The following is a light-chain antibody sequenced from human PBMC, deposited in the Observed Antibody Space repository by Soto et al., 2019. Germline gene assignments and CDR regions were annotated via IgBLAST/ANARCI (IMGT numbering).Light chain of an antibody. CDR1: QETKNY. CDR3: QQYNRYSPWT. Sequence: DIQMTQSPYSLAASVGDRVTITCQASQETKNYLNWYQHKPGKAPRLLIYSVSTLQNGVPSRFSGSGSGTDFTLTISSLQPDDFATYYCQQYNRYSPWTFGQGTKVDI. V-gene: IGKV1-16*01. CDR2: SVS. J-gene: IGKJ1*01.